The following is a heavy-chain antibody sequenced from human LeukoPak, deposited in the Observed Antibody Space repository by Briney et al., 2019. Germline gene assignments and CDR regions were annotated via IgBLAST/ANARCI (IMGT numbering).Heavy chain of an antibody. D-gene: IGHD4-17*01. CDR2: IYWDDDK. V-gene: IGHV2-5*02. CDR1: GFSLSTSGVG. Sequence: KESGPTLVKPTQTLTLTCTFSGFSLSTSGVGVGWIRQPPGKALEWLALIYWDDDKRYSPSLESRLTITKDSSKNQVVLTMTNMDVVDTATYYCAHRGTVTTRYVYSDYWGQGTLVTVSS. J-gene: IGHJ4*02. CDR3: AHRGTVTTRYVYSDY.